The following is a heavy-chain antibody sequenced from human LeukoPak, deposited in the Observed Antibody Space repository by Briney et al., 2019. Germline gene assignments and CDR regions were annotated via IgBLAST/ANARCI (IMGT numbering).Heavy chain of an antibody. CDR1: GFTFTTCA. CDR3: AKGDDYGANTRLPKYNWFDP. J-gene: IGHJ5*02. Sequence: GGSLRLSCAASGFTFTTCAMHWVRQAPGKGPEWVAYIRYDGNNKNYADSVKGRFTISRDNSKDMLYLQMNSLRPEDTAVYYCAKGDDYGANTRLPKYNWFDPWGQGTLVTVSS. V-gene: IGHV3-30*02. D-gene: IGHD4-23*01. CDR2: IRYDGNNK.